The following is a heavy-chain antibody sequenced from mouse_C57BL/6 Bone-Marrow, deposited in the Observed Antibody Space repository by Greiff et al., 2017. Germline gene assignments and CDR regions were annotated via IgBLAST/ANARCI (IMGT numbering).Heavy chain of an antibody. D-gene: IGHD1-1*01. CDR2: IDPSDSYT. V-gene: IGHV1-69*01. Sequence: QLQQPGAELVMPGASVKLSCKASGYTFTSYWMHWVKQRPGQGLEWIGEIDPSDSYTNYNQKFKGRSTLTVDKSSSTAYMQPSSLTSEDSAVYYCAREGTTVVAPFDYWGQGTTLTVSS. CDR1: GYTFTSYW. CDR3: AREGTTVVAPFDY. J-gene: IGHJ2*01.